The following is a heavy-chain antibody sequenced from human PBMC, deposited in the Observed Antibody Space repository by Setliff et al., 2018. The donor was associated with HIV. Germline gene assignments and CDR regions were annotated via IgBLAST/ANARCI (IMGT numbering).Heavy chain of an antibody. Sequence: SETLSLTCGVSGYSISSGYYWTWIRQPAGKRLEWIGRVTVNGATEYNPSLKSRVTISVDASERHFSLRMTSTTAADTAIYYCARGVPLLPPNFWGQGTLVTVSS. V-gene: IGHV4-38-2*01. CDR2: VTVNGAT. CDR3: ARGVPLLPPNF. J-gene: IGHJ4*02. D-gene: IGHD2-15*01. CDR1: GYSISSGYY.